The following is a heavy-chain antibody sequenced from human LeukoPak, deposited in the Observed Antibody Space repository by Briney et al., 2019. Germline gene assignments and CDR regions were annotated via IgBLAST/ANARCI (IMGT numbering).Heavy chain of an antibody. J-gene: IGHJ4*02. D-gene: IGHD6-13*01. CDR1: GFIFSNYA. Sequence: GGSLRLSCAASGFIFSNYAMSWVRQAPARGLEWVSSLRGDGETFYADSVKGRFTISRDNSKNTLYLQMDSLRAEDTAVYYCAKDSAAVGGPTTDWGQGTLVTVSS. CDR3: AKDSAAVGGPTTD. V-gene: IGHV3-23*01. CDR2: LRGDGET.